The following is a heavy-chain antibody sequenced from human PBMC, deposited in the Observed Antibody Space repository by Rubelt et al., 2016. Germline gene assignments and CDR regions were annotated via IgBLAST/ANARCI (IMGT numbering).Heavy chain of an antibody. D-gene: IGHD3-22*01. V-gene: IGHV1-2*02. J-gene: IGHJ4*02. CDR3: ARFAIGGHSSGYLFDY. CDR1: GYTFTGYY. CDR2: LNPNSGGT. Sequence: QVQLVQSGAEVKKPGASVKVSCKASGYTFTGYYMHWVRQAPGPGLEWMVWLNPNSGGTNYAQKLQGRVTRTRDPSISRAYMKLGRLGSDDTAVYYCARFAIGGHSSGYLFDYWGQGTLVTVSS.